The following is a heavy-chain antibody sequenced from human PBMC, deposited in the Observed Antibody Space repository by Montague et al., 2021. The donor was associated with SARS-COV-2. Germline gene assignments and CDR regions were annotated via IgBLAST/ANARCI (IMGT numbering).Heavy chain of an antibody. D-gene: IGHD5-24*01. CDR2: IYYSGST. V-gene: IGHV4-61*05. CDR3: ARGGGGRDGYNP. CDR1: GGSISSSSHY. J-gene: IGHJ5*02. Sequence: SETLSLTCTVSGGSISSSSHYWGWIRQPPGKGLEWIGYIYYSGSTSYNPPLKSRVTISVDTSKNQFSLKLSSVTAADTAVYYCARGGGGRDGYNPWGQGTLVTVSS.